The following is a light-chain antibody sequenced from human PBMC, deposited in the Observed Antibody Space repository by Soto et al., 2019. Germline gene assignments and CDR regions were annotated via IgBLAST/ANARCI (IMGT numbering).Light chain of an antibody. CDR3: QRRSNWPLT. Sequence: EIVLTQSPGTLSLSPGERATVSCRASQSVSSYLAWYQQKPGQAPRLLIYDASNRATGIPARFSGSGSGTDFAVTIRCLEPEDIAVYYCQRRSNWPLTFGPGTKVDIK. CDR1: QSVSSY. CDR2: DAS. J-gene: IGKJ3*01. V-gene: IGKV3-11*01.